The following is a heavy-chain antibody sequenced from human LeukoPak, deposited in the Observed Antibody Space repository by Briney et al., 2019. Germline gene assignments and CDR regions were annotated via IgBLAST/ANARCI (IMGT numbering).Heavy chain of an antibody. D-gene: IGHD6-6*01. Sequence: GASVKVSCKASGYTFTSYDINWVRQATGQGLEWMGWMNPNSGNTGYAQKFQGRVTMTRNTSISTAYMELSSLRSEDTAVYYCVRALKGGPKGSIAARKNWFDPWGQGTLVTVSS. CDR1: GYTFTSYD. CDR3: VRALKGGPKGSIAARKNWFDP. J-gene: IGHJ5*02. CDR2: MNPNSGNT. V-gene: IGHV1-8*01.